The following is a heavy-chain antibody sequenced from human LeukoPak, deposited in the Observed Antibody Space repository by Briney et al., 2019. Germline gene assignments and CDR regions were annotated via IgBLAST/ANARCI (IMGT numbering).Heavy chain of an antibody. CDR2: IHYRGSS. J-gene: IGHJ4*02. D-gene: IGHD3-3*01. Sequence: SETLSLTCAVYGGSFSGYYWSWIRQPPGKGLEWVAYIHYRGSSNYNPSLKSRVTISVDTSKNQFSLKLSSVTAEDTAVYYCARHSSGGVVPDFDYWGQGTLVTVSS. CDR3: ARHSSGGVVPDFDY. CDR1: GGSFSGYY. V-gene: IGHV4-59*08.